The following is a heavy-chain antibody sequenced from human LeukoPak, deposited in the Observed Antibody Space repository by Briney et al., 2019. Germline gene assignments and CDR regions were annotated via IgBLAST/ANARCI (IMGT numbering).Heavy chain of an antibody. CDR2: ISGSGGST. J-gene: IGHJ4*02. Sequence: GGSLRLSCAASGFTFSSYAMSWVRQAPGKGLEWVSAISGSGGSTYYADSVKGRFTISRDNSKNTLYLQMNSLRAEDTAVYYCAKSLRFGELSSPVDYWGQGTLVTVSS. V-gene: IGHV3-23*01. CDR3: AKSLRFGELSSPVDY. CDR1: GFTFSSYA. D-gene: IGHD3-10*01.